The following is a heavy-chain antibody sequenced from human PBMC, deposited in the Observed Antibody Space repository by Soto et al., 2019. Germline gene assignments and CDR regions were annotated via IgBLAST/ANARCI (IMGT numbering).Heavy chain of an antibody. Sequence: LRLSCAASGFTFSDYYMSWIRQAPGKGLEWVSYISSSGGTIYYADSVKGRFTISRDNAKNSLYLQMNSLRAEDTAVYYCARGRIQLWSEELYDYWGQGTLVTVSS. D-gene: IGHD5-18*01. CDR3: ARGRIQLWSEELYDY. V-gene: IGHV3-11*01. CDR1: GFTFSDYY. J-gene: IGHJ4*02. CDR2: ISSSGGTI.